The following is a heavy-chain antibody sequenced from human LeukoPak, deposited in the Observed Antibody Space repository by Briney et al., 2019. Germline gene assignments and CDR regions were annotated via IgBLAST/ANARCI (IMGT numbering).Heavy chain of an antibody. D-gene: IGHD3-3*01. J-gene: IGHJ6*03. CDR1: GVSISSYY. CDR2: IYYSAST. V-gene: IGHV4-59*01. CDR3: ARGGYYTHEYYYYMEV. Sequence: SETLSLTCTVSGVSISSYYWSWIRQPPGKGLEWIWYIYYSASTADNPSLESRVTISLDTSKNQFSLKLKSVTSADTAVYYCARGGYYTHEYYYYMEVWGKGTTVTVSS.